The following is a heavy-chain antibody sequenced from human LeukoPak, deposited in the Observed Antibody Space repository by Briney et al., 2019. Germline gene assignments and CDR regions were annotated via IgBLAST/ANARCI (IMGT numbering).Heavy chain of an antibody. D-gene: IGHD1-26*01. V-gene: IGHV4-59*08. Sequence: SETLSLTCAVSGGSIRSYYWSWIRQPPGKGLEWIGYIYYSGSTNHNPSLKSRVSISLDTSKNQFSLKLSSVTAADTAVYYCARSSLMVGATLFDYWGQGTLVTVSS. J-gene: IGHJ4*02. CDR2: IYYSGST. CDR3: ARSSLMVGATLFDY. CDR1: GGSIRSYY.